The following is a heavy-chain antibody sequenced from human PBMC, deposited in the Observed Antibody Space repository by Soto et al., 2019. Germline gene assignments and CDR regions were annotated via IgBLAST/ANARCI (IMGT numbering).Heavy chain of an antibody. CDR2: ISAYNGNT. D-gene: IGHD3-10*01. CDR3: ARGVGSGSYYNQYNWFDP. J-gene: IGHJ5*02. CDR1: GYTFTNYG. V-gene: IGHV1-18*01. Sequence: GASVKVSCKASGYTFTNYGISWVRQAPGQGLERMGWISAYNGNTKYAQKFQGRVTMTTDTSTSTAYMELRSLRSDDTAVYYCARGVGSGSYYNQYNWFDPWGQGTLVTVSS.